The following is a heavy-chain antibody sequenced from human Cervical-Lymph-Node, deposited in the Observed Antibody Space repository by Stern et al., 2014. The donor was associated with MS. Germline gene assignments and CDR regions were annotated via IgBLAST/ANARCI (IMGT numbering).Heavy chain of an antibody. CDR1: GGSISRSTYY. Sequence: QVQLQESGPGLVKPSETLSLTCSVSGGSISRSTYYWGWIRQPPGKGLEWIGSIYYSGTTYYNPSLKSRVTIDTSTNQFSLRLHSVPAADTAVYYCARHDGWLPHYWSQGTLVTVSS. CDR2: IYYSGTT. J-gene: IGHJ4*02. V-gene: IGHV4-39*01. CDR3: ARHDGWLPHY. D-gene: IGHD5-12*01.